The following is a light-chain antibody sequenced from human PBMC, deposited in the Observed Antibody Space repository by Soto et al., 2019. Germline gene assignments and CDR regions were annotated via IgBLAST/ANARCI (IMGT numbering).Light chain of an antibody. J-gene: IGKJ1*01. V-gene: IGKV3-15*01. CDR1: QSVSSN. Sequence: EIVMTQSPATLSVSPGERATLSCRASQSVSSNLAWYQQKPGQAPRLLIYRASTRATGIPVRFSGSGSGTDFTLTISSLQSEDFAVYCCQHYNNWPPWTFGQGTKVEIK. CDR3: QHYNNWPPWT. CDR2: RAS.